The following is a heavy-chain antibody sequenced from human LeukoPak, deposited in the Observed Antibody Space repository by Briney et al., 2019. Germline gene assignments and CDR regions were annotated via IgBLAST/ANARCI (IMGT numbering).Heavy chain of an antibody. CDR2: IWYDGSNK. D-gene: IGHD3-3*01. J-gene: IGHJ4*02. CDR3: ARDFQDYDFWNGSTRFDY. Sequence: GGSLRLSCAASGFTFSSYGMHWVRQAPGKGLEWVAVIWYDGSNKYYADSVKGRFTISRDNSKNTLYLQMNSLRAEDTAVYYCARDFQDYDFWNGSTRFDYWGQGTLVTVSS. V-gene: IGHV3-33*01. CDR1: GFTFSSYG.